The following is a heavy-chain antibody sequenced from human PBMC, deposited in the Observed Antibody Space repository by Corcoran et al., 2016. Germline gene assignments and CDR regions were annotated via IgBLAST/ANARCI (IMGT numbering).Heavy chain of an antibody. V-gene: IGHV3-30*18. Sequence: QVQLVESGGGVVQPGRSLRLSCAASGFTFSSYGMHWVRQAPGKGLEWVAVISYDGSNKYYADSVKGRFTISRDNSKNTLYLQMNSLRAEDTAVYYCAKAGYDSSGYYYAWYFDLWGRGTLVTVSS. CDR3: AKAGYDSSGYYYAWYFDL. CDR1: GFTFSSYG. J-gene: IGHJ2*01. D-gene: IGHD3-22*01. CDR2: ISYDGSNK.